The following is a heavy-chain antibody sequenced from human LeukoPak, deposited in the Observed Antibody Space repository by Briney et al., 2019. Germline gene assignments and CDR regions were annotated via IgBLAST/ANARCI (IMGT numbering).Heavy chain of an antibody. CDR1: GFTFSNYW. V-gene: IGHV3-7*03. CDR3: ARDSLIQYGSGSYWGFDY. J-gene: IGHJ4*02. Sequence: GGSPRLSCAASGFTFSNYWMSWVRQAPGKGPEWVGDIKTDGSDKYYVGSVKGRFTISRDNAKNSLYLQVNSLRAEDTAVYYCARDSLIQYGSGSYWGFDYWGQGILVTVSS. D-gene: IGHD3-10*01. CDR2: IKTDGSDK.